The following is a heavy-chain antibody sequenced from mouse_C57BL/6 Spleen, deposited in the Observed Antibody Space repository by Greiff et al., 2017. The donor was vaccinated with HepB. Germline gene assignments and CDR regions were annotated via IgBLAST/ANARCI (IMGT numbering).Heavy chain of an antibody. CDR3: AREGTTVVATGYFDV. D-gene: IGHD1-1*01. V-gene: IGHV1-26*01. Sequence: EVQLQQSGPELVKPGASVKISCKASGYTFTDYYMNWVKQSHGNSLEWIGDINPNNGGTSYNQKFKGKATLTVDKSSSTAYMELRSLTSEDSAVYYCAREGTTVVATGYFDVWGTGTTVTVSS. CDR2: INPNNGGT. J-gene: IGHJ1*03. CDR1: GYTFTDYY.